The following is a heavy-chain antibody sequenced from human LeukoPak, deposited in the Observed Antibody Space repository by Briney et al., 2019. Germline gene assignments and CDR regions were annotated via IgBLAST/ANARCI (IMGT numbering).Heavy chain of an antibody. V-gene: IGHV3-23*01. CDR3: ATRGNYYGYFDS. Sequence: GGSLRLSRATSGLTLDTYAMTWVRQAPGKGLEWVSTISGDGGSTYYAGSVKGRFVISKDISKSTLYLDMNSLTGEDTAIYFCATRGNYYGYFDSWGQGTLVTVSS. J-gene: IGHJ4*02. CDR2: ISGDGGST. D-gene: IGHD5-18*01. CDR1: GLTLDTYA.